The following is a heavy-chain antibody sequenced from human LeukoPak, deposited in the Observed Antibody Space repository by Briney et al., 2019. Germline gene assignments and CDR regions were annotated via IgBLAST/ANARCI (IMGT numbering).Heavy chain of an antibody. CDR3: AELGITMIGGV. Sequence: PGGSLRLSCAASGFTFSSYEMNWVRQAPGKGLEWVSYISSSGSTIYYADFVKGRFTISRDNAKNSLYLQRNSLRAEDTAVYYCAELGITMIGGVWGKGTTVTISS. V-gene: IGHV3-48*03. CDR1: GFTFSSYE. CDR2: ISSSGSTI. J-gene: IGHJ6*04. D-gene: IGHD3-10*02.